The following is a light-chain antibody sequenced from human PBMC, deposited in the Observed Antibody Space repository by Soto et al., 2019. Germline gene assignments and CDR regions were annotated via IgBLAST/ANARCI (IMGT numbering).Light chain of an antibody. CDR2: EVS. V-gene: IGLV2-23*02. CDR1: SSDVGSYNL. CDR3: CSYAGSLYV. Sequence: QSVLTQPASVSGSPGQSITISCTGTSSDVGSYNLVSWYQQHPGKAPKLMIYEVSKRPSWVSNRFSGSKSGNTASLTISGLQAEDEADYYCCSYAGSLYVFGTGTKVTVL. J-gene: IGLJ1*01.